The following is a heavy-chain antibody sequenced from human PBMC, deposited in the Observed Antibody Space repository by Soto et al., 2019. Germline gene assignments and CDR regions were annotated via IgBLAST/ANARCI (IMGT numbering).Heavy chain of an antibody. CDR2: IYYSGST. CDR1: GGSISSGGYY. J-gene: IGHJ5*02. CDR3: ARGRTVMTTVTTRWFDP. V-gene: IGHV4-31*03. D-gene: IGHD4-17*01. Sequence: QVQLQESGPGLVKPSQTLSLTCTVSGGSISSGGYYWSWIRQHPGKGLEWIGYIYYSGSTYYNPSLTRRVTISVDTSKNQFSLKLSSVTAADTAVYYCARGRTVMTTVTTRWFDPWGQGTLVTVSS.